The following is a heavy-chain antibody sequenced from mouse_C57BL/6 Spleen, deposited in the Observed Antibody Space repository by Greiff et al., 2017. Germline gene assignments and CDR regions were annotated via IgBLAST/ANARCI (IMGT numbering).Heavy chain of an antibody. CDR2: IYPGDGDT. J-gene: IGHJ2*01. CDR1: GYAFSSYW. CDR3: AREGRYYYSSSWDY. D-gene: IGHD1-1*01. Sequence: QVQLQQSGAELVKPGASVKISCKASGYAFSSYWMNWVKQRPGKGLEWIGQIYPGDGDTNYNGKFKGKATLTADKSSSTAYMQLSSLTSEDSAVYFCAREGRYYYSSSWDYWGQGTTLTVSS. V-gene: IGHV1-80*01.